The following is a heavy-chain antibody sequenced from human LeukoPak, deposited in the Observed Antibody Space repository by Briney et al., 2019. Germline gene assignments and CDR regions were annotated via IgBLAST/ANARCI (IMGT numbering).Heavy chain of an antibody. J-gene: IGHJ4*02. D-gene: IGHD3-22*01. Sequence: GGSLRLSCAASEFTFSTYAMHWVRQAPGKGLEWVAVISYDGSNKYYADSVKGRFTISRDNSKSTPYLQMNNLRADDTAVYSCARDRAGYYDSSGPLDYWGQGTLVTVSS. CDR2: ISYDGSNK. V-gene: IGHV3-30-3*01. CDR1: EFTFSTYA. CDR3: ARDRAGYYDSSGPLDY.